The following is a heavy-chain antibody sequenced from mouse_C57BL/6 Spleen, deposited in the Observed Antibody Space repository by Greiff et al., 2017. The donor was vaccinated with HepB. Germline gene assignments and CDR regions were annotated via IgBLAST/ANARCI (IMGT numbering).Heavy chain of an antibody. V-gene: IGHV1-82*01. CDR3: ANGRNYFDY. CDR1: GYAFSSSW. Sequence: VQLQQSGPELVKPGASVKISCKASGYAFSSSWMNWVKQRPGKGLEWIGRFYPGDGDTNYNGRFKGKATLTADKSSSTAYMQLSSLTSEDSAVYFCANGRNYFDYWGQGTTLTVSS. CDR2: FYPGDGDT. J-gene: IGHJ2*01.